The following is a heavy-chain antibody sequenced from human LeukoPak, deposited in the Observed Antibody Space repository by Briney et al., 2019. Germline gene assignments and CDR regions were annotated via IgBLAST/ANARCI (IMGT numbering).Heavy chain of an antibody. CDR1: GFTFTSSA. D-gene: IGHD6-13*01. J-gene: IGHJ6*02. CDR2: IVVGSGNT. CDR3: AAASSSWSSYGMDV. Sequence: ASVKVSCKASGFTFTSSATQWVRQARGQRLEWIGWIVVGSGNTNYAQKFQERVTITRDMSTSTAYMELSSLRSEDTAVYYCAAASSSWSSYGMDVWGQGTTVTVSS. V-gene: IGHV1-58*02.